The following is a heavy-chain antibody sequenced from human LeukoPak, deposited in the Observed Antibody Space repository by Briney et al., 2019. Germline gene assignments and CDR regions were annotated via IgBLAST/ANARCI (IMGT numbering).Heavy chain of an antibody. CDR2: VYYTGRT. J-gene: IGHJ4*02. Sequence: SETLSLTCTVSGGSIISYYWTWIRQPPGKGLECIGYVYYTGRTYYNPSLKSRVTISVDTSKNQFSLKLNSVTAADTAVYYCARDSSTVTTRHFDYWGQGTLVTVSS. CDR1: GGSIISYY. V-gene: IGHV4-59*01. CDR3: ARDSSTVTTRHFDY. D-gene: IGHD4-17*01.